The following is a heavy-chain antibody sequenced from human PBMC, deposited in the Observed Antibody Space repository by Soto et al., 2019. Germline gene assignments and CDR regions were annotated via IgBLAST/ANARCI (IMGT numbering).Heavy chain of an antibody. CDR1: GFTFSSYA. J-gene: IGHJ4*02. Sequence: PGGSLRLSSAASGFTFSSYAMSWVRQAPGKGLEWVSAISGSGGSTYYADSVKGRFTISRDNSKNTLYLQMNSLRAEDTAVYYCAKTVTWAVAGILYYFDYWGQGTLVTVSS. V-gene: IGHV3-23*01. CDR3: AKTVTWAVAGILYYFDY. D-gene: IGHD6-19*01. CDR2: ISGSGGST.